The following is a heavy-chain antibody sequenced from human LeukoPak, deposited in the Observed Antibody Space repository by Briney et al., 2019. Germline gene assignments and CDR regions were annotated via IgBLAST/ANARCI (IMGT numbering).Heavy chain of an antibody. V-gene: IGHV1-18*01. Sequence: ASVKVSCKASGYTFTSYGISWERQAPGQGLEWMGWISAYNGNTNYAQKLQGRVTMTTDTSTSTAYMELRSLRSDDTAVYYCARDRTAMVPFDYWGQGTLVTVSS. CDR1: GYTFTSYG. CDR3: ARDRTAMVPFDY. CDR2: ISAYNGNT. J-gene: IGHJ4*02. D-gene: IGHD2-21*02.